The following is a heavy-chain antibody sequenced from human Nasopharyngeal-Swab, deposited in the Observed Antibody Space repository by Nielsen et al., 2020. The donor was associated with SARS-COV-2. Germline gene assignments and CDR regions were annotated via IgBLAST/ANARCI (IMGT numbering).Heavy chain of an antibody. CDR2: INHSGST. V-gene: IGHV4-34*01. CDR1: GGSFSGYY. D-gene: IGHD6-6*01. Sequence: GSLRLSCAVYGGSFSGYYWSWIRQPPGKGLEWIGEINHSGSTYYNPSLKSRVTISVDTSKNQFSLKLSSVTAADTAVYYCAREGPSIAARPGWFDSWGQGTLVTVSS. J-gene: IGHJ5*01. CDR3: AREGPSIAARPGWFDS.